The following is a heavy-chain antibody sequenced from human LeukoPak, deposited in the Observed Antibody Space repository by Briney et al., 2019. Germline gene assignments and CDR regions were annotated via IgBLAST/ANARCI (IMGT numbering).Heavy chain of an antibody. D-gene: IGHD3-9*01. Sequence: PSETLSLTCTVSGGSISSYYWSWIRQPPGKGLEWIGYIYYSGCTNYNPSLKSRVTISVDTSKNQFSLKLSSVTAADTAVYYCARGQRAYHLLRYFDWAQNAFDIWGRGTMVTVSS. J-gene: IGHJ3*02. CDR3: ARGQRAYHLLRYFDWAQNAFDI. CDR1: GGSISSYY. V-gene: IGHV4-59*01. CDR2: IYYSGCT.